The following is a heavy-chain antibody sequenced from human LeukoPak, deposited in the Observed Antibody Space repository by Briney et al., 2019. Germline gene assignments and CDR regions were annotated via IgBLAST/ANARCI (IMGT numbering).Heavy chain of an antibody. CDR1: GFTVNNY. CDR2: IYSDGNT. J-gene: IGHJ4*02. CDR3: AKGNPNYYDSSGYSDY. D-gene: IGHD3-22*01. V-gene: IGHV3-53*01. Sequence: PGGSLRLSCAASGFTVNNYMSWVRQAPGKGLECVSVIYSDGNTYYADSVKGRFTISRDNSKNTLYLQMNSLRAEDTAVYYCAKGNPNYYDSSGYSDYWGQGTLVTVSS.